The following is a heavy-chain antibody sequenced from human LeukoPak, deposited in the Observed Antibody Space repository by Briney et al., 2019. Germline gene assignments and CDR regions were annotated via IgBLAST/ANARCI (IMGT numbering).Heavy chain of an antibody. CDR2: ISSSSSTI. CDR3: ATEGSGYSYGYHY. J-gene: IGHJ4*02. V-gene: IGHV3-48*04. CDR1: GFSVRSNY. D-gene: IGHD5-18*01. Sequence: GGSLRLSCAASGFSVRSNYMTWVRQAPGKGLEWVSYISSSSSTIYYADSVKGRFTISRDNAKNSLYLQMNSLRAEDTAVYYCATEGSGYSYGYHYWGQGTLVTVSS.